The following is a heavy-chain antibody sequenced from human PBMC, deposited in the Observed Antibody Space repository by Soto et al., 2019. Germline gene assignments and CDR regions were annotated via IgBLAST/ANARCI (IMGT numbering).Heavy chain of an antibody. CDR2: IVLRDFAG. CDR1: GYTFTNYW. Sequence: GESPKISCQTSGYTFTNYWIGWAREVPGGGLEWLGVIVLRDFAGRKSPSFEGQVSSSADRSTATALLQWLALEASASALYVCASRVSLIPTIDAWGQGTPVTVAP. V-gene: IGHV5-51*01. D-gene: IGHD3-16*01. J-gene: IGHJ5*02. CDR3: ASRVSLIPTIDA.